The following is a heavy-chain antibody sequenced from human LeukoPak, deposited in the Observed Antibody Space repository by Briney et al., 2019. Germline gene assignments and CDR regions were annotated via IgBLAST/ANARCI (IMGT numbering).Heavy chain of an antibody. Sequence: GGALRLSCAASVFTLGDYVVSWVRPALGKGLEWVGFIRKKGYGETAEDSASVNGRFTISRDYYKSIAYLQMNSLKPEYTAVYYCTFGAYFYGYLGQGTLVTVSS. V-gene: IGHV3-49*04. CDR3: TFGAYFYGY. CDR1: VFTLGDYV. J-gene: IGHJ4*02. CDR2: IRKKGYGETA. D-gene: IGHD2/OR15-2a*01.